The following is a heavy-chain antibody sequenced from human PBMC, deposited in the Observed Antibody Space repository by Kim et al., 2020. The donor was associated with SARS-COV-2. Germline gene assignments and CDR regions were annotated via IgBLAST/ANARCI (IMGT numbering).Heavy chain of an antibody. CDR1: GFTFSNYE. CDR2: ISTSGDTT. J-gene: IGHJ4*02. CDR3: TRDVSVCFDY. V-gene: IGHV3-48*03. Sequence: GGSLRLSCEASGFTFSNYEMNWVRQAPGKGLEWLSFISTSGDTTYYADSVKGRFTLSRDNARNSLYLQMSSLRAEDTRVYYCTRDVSVCFDYWGQGTQVTASS. D-gene: IGHD1-20*01.